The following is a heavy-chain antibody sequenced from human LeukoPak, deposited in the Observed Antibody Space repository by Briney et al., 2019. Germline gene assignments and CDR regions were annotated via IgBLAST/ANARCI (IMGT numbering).Heavy chain of an antibody. Sequence: ASVKVSCKASGYTFTSYDINWVRQASGQGLEWMGWMNPNSGNTGYAQKFQGRVTMTRNTSISTAYMELSSLRSEDTAVYYCARAQEYSGGDCYSELWGQGTLVTVSS. V-gene: IGHV1-8*01. D-gene: IGHD2-21*02. CDR1: GYTFTSYD. CDR3: ARAQEYSGGDCYSEL. J-gene: IGHJ4*02. CDR2: MNPNSGNT.